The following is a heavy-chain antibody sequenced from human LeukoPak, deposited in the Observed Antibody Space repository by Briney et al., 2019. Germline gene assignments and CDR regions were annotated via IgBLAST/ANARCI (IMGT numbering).Heavy chain of an antibody. D-gene: IGHD2-15*01. Sequence: GESLKISCKGSGYRFTSYWIGWVRQMPGKGLEWMGIIYPGDSDTRYSPSFQGQVTISADKSISTAHLQWSSLKASDTAMYYCGRGGYYSGGIFYYYFDYWGQGTLVTVSS. CDR1: GYRFTSYW. CDR3: GRGGYYSGGIFYYYFDY. CDR2: IYPGDSDT. J-gene: IGHJ4*02. V-gene: IGHV5-51*01.